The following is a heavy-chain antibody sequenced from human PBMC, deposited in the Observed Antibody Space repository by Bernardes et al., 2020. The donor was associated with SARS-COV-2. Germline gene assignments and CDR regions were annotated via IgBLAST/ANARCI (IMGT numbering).Heavy chain of an antibody. CDR1: GFTFSSYG. D-gene: IGHD3-9*01. CDR2: IWYDGSNK. V-gene: IGHV3-33*01. Sequence: GSLSPSCAASGFTFSSYGMHWVRHAPGKGLEWVAVIWYDGSNKYYADSVKGRFTISRDNSKNTLYLQMNSLRAEDTAVYYCARDPGLYYDILTGYFPPTYLGYYGMDVWGQGTTVTVSS. CDR3: ARDPGLYYDILTGYFPPTYLGYYGMDV. J-gene: IGHJ6*02.